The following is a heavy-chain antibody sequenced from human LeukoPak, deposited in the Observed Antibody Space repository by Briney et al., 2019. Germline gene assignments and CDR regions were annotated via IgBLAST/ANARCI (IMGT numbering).Heavy chain of an antibody. J-gene: IGHJ4*02. CDR3: AREARGSNGYYYNF. CDR1: GGSISSYY. D-gene: IGHD3-22*01. CDR2: ISYSGNT. V-gene: IGHV4-59*01. Sequence: SETLSLTCAVYGGSISSYYWSWIRQPPGKGLEWIGDISYSGNTKYNPTLKSRATISADTSKNQFSLILTFVTAADTAVYYCAREARGSNGYYYNFWGQGTLVTVSS.